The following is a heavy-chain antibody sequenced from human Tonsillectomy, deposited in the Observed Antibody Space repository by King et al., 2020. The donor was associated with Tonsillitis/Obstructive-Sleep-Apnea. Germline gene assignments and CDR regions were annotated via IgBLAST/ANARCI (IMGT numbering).Heavy chain of an antibody. CDR2: IYPGDSNP. Sequence: QLVQSGAEVKKTGASLKMSCKGSGYSFASYWIGWVRQMPGKGLEWMGIIYPGDSNPIYSPSFQGQVTISADKSTNTAYLQWSSLKASDTAMNYCARQLLQYQPFDYWGQGTLVTVSS. CDR1: GYSFASYW. CDR3: ARQLLQYQPFDY. J-gene: IGHJ4*02. D-gene: IGHD2-2*01. V-gene: IGHV5-51*01.